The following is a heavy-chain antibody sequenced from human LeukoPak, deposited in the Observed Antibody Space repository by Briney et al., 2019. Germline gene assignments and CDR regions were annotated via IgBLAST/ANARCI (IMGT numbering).Heavy chain of an antibody. CDR3: ARGPRAAADDY. J-gene: IGHJ4*02. D-gene: IGHD6-13*01. CDR1: GYTFINYA. CDR2: INAGNGNT. V-gene: IGHV1-3*01. Sequence: GASAKVSCKTSGYTFINYAINWGRQAPGQRPEWMGWINAGNGNTKYSQKFQGRVTITRDTSASTAYMELSSLRSEDTAVYYCARGPRAAADDYWGQGTLVTVSS.